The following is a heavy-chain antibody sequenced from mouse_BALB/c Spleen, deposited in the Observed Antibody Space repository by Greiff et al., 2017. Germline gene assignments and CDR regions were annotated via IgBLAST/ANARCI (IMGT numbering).Heavy chain of an antibody. CDR3: ARSVNGNLDY. D-gene: IGHD2-1*01. Sequence: EVKVEESGPGLVKPSQSLSLTCTVTGYSITSDYAWNWIRQFPGNKLEWMGYISYSGSTSYNPSLKSRISITRDTSKNQFFLQLNSVTTEDTATYYCARSVNGNLDYWGQGTTLTVSS. CDR1: GYSITSDYA. CDR2: ISYSGST. J-gene: IGHJ2*01. V-gene: IGHV3-2*02.